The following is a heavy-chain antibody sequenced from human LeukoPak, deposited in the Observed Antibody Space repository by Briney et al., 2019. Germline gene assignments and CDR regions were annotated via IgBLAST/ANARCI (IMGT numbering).Heavy chain of an antibody. Sequence: PGGSLRLSCAASGFTFSSYAMSWVHQAPGKGLEWVSAISGSGGSTYYADSVKGRFTISRDNSKNTLYLQMNSLRAEDTAVYYCAKHYYGSGRTFFDYWGQGTLVTVSS. J-gene: IGHJ4*02. V-gene: IGHV3-23*01. CDR3: AKHYYGSGRTFFDY. CDR2: ISGSGGST. D-gene: IGHD3-10*01. CDR1: GFTFSSYA.